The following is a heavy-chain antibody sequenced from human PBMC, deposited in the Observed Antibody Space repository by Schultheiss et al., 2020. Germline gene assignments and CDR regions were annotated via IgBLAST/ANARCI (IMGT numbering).Heavy chain of an antibody. J-gene: IGHJ2*01. CDR2: INHSGST. CDR1: GGSISSSSYY. V-gene: IGHV4-39*07. Sequence: TLSLTCTVSGGSISSSSYYWGWIRQPPGKGLEWIGEINHSGSTNYNPSLKSRVTISVDTSKNQFSLKLSSVTPEDTAVYYCTRAPDWYFDLWGSGTLVTVSS. CDR3: TRAPDWYFDL.